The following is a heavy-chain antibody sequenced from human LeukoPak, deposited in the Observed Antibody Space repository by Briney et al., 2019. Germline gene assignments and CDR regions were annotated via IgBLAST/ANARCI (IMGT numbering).Heavy chain of an antibody. CDR2: IYYSGST. Sequence: SETLSLTCTVSGGSISSYYWSWIRQPPGKGLEWIGYIYYSGSTNYNPSLKSRVTISVDTSKNQFSLKLRSVTAADTAVYYCARWGDYLDYWGQGTLVTVSS. V-gene: IGHV4-59*01. CDR1: GGSISSYY. D-gene: IGHD3-16*01. J-gene: IGHJ4*02. CDR3: ARWGDYLDY.